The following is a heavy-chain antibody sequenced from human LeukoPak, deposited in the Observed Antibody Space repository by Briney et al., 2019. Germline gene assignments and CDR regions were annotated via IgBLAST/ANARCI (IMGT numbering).Heavy chain of an antibody. V-gene: IGHV4-59*12. CDR1: GGSISRYY. CDR2: IYYSGST. CDR3: ARDRGTYYYGSGSSTLNWFDP. J-gene: IGHJ5*02. D-gene: IGHD3-10*01. Sequence: SETLSLTCSVSGGSISRYYWSWIRQPPGKGLEWIGYIYYSGSTNYNPSLKSRVTISVDTSKNQFSLKLSSVTAADTAVYYCARDRGTYYYGSGSSTLNWFDPWGQGTLVTVSS.